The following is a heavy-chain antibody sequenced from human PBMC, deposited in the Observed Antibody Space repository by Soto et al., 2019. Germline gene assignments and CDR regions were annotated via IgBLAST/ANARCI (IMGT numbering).Heavy chain of an antibody. CDR2: ISAYNGNT. CDR1: GYTFTSYG. V-gene: IGHV1-18*01. D-gene: IGHD2-15*01. J-gene: IGHJ2*01. Sequence: QVQLVQSGAEVKKPGASVKVSCKASGYTFTSYGISWVRQAPGQGLEWMGWISAYNGNTNYAQKLQGRVTMPTYTSASTADMELRSLRSDDTAVYYCARDMTPNWYFDLGGRGTLDTVSS. CDR3: ARDMTPNWYFDL.